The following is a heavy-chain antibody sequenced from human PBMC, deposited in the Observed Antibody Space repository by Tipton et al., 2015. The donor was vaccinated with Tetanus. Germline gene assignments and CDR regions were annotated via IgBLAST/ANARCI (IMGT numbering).Heavy chain of an antibody. CDR3: ARDLGYSSSWNDS. D-gene: IGHD6-13*01. CDR2: TSYDEGHK. V-gene: IGHV3-30*04. Sequence: SLRLSCAASGFTFSIYAMYWVRQAPGKGLEWVAFTSYDEGHKYYADSVRGRFTVSRDNSKSTLYLQMNSLRTEDTAVYYCARDLGYSSSWNDSWGQGTLVTVSS. J-gene: IGHJ5*01. CDR1: GFTFSIYA.